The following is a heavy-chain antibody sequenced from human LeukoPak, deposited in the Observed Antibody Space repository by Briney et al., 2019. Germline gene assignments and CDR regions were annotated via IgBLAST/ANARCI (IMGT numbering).Heavy chain of an antibody. Sequence: GGSLRLSCSASGFTFSSYAMHWVRQAPGKGLEYVSAISSNGGSTYYADSVKGRFTISRDNSKNTLYLQMSSLRAEDTAVYYCVKAGITIFFDPADYWGQGTLVTVSS. J-gene: IGHJ4*02. CDR1: GFTFSSYA. CDR3: VKAGITIFFDPADY. D-gene: IGHD3-9*01. V-gene: IGHV3-64D*06. CDR2: ISSNGGST.